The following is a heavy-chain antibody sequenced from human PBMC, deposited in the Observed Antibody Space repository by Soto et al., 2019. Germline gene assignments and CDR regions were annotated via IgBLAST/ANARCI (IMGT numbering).Heavy chain of an antibody. D-gene: IGHD5-18*01. CDR3: AREGRSPDTAMFYGMDV. V-gene: IGHV3-33*01. Sequence: QVQLVESGGGVVQPGRSQRLSCAASGFTFSSYGMHWVRQAPGKGLEWVAVIWYDGSNKYYADSVKGRFTISRDNSKNTLYLQMNSLRAEDTAVYYCAREGRSPDTAMFYGMDVWGQGTTVTVSS. CDR2: IWYDGSNK. CDR1: GFTFSSYG. J-gene: IGHJ6*02.